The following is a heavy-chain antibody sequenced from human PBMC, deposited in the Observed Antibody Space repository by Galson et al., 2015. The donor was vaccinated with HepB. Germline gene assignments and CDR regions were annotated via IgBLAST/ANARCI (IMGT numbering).Heavy chain of an antibody. V-gene: IGHV3-23*01. D-gene: IGHD5/OR15-5a*01. CDR3: ATWSTSND. Sequence: SLRLSCAASGFTFSGHGMSWIRQAPGKGLEWVSGISSSGDTPYYADSVRGRFTISRDNSKNTLYLQMNSLRVDDTAVYYCATWSTSNDWGQGTLVTVPS. CDR2: ISSSGDTP. J-gene: IGHJ4*02. CDR1: GFTFSGHG.